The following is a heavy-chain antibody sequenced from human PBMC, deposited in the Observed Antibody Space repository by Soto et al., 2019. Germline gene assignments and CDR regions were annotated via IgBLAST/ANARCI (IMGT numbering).Heavy chain of an antibody. CDR3: ARIYGSGSYYYYYGMDV. Sequence: LGESLKISCKGSGYSFTSYWISWVRQMPGKGLEWMGRIDPSDSYTNYSPSFQGHVTISADKSISTAYLQWSSLKASDTAMYYCARIYGSGSYYYYYGMDVWGQGTTVTVSS. V-gene: IGHV5-10-1*01. CDR1: GYSFTSYW. CDR2: IDPSDSYT. D-gene: IGHD3-10*01. J-gene: IGHJ6*02.